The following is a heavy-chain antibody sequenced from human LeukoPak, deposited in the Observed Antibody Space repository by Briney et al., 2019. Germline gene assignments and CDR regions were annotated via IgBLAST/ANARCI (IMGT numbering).Heavy chain of an antibody. CDR2: ISGSGGST. J-gene: IGHJ4*02. CDR1: GFTLSSYG. Sequence: GGSLRLSCAASGFTLSSYGMTWVRQAPGKGLKWVSGISGSGGSTYYADSVKGRFTISRDNSKSTLYLQMNSLGAEDTAVYYCAKGYSSAWYYFDYWGQGTLVTVSS. CDR3: AKGYSSAWYYFDY. D-gene: IGHD6-19*01. V-gene: IGHV3-23*01.